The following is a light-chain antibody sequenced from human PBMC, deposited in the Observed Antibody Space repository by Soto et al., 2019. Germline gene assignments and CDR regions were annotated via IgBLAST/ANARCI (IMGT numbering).Light chain of an antibody. J-gene: IGKJ2*01. CDR1: QSIISY. V-gene: IGKV1-39*01. Sequence: DIQMTQSPSSLSASVGDRVTITCQSSQSIISYLNWYQQKAGKAPQLLIYAASSLQSGVPPRFSGSGSGTDVILSISSPQPEDSAIYYCQQSYSSPRTFGQGTKLEI. CDR3: QQSYSSPRT. CDR2: AAS.